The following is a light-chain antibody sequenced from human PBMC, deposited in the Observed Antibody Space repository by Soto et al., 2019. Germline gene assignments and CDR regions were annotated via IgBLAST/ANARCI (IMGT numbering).Light chain of an antibody. CDR2: EVS. J-gene: IGLJ1*01. Sequence: QSALTQAASVSGAPGQSITISCTGTSSDIGGYNYVSWYRQHPGKAPKVIIYEVSNRPSGVSNRFSGSKSGNTASLAITGLQADDEADYYCQSYDSSLSGYVFGTGTKVTVL. V-gene: IGLV2-14*01. CDR3: QSYDSSLSGYV. CDR1: SSDIGGYNY.